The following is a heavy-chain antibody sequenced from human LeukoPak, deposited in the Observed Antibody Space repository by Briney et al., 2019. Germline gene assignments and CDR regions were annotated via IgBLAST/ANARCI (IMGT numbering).Heavy chain of an antibody. D-gene: IGHD6-6*01. J-gene: IGHJ4*02. CDR3: ARKQVEPDRYFDY. V-gene: IGHV7-4-1*02. CDR2: INTDNGNL. Sequence: ASVKVSCKASGYSFSSYSMNWVRQAPGQGLEWMGWINTDNGNLTYAQDFTGRFVFSLDTSVSTAYLQINGLKVDDTAVYYCARKQVEPDRYFDYWGQGTLLTVSS. CDR1: GYSFSSYS.